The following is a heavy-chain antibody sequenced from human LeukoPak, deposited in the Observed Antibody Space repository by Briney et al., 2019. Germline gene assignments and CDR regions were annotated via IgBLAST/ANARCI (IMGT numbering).Heavy chain of an antibody. CDR3: ARTSLYDFWSGYYRD. CDR1: GYTFTDYY. Sequence: ASVKVSCKASGYTFTDYYIHWMRQAPGQGLEWMGRINPNSGGSNYAQKFQGRVTMTRDTSISTAYMELSRLRSDDTAVYYCARTSLYDFWSGYYRDWGQGTLVTVSS. CDR2: INPNSGGS. V-gene: IGHV1-2*06. J-gene: IGHJ4*02. D-gene: IGHD3-3*01.